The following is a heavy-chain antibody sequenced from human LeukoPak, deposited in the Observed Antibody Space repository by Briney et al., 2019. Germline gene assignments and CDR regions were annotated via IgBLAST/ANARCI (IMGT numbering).Heavy chain of an antibody. CDR2: ISSSSYT. D-gene: IGHD3-22*01. V-gene: IGHV3-11*05. J-gene: IGHJ4*02. CDR3: ARDFYDNSGYRFFDY. Sequence: GGSLRLSCAASGFTFSDYYMSWIRQAPGKGLEWVSYISSSSYTNYADSVKGRFTISRDNAKNSLYLQMNSLRAEDTAVYYCARDFYDNSGYRFFDYWGQGTLVTVSS. CDR1: GFTFSDYY.